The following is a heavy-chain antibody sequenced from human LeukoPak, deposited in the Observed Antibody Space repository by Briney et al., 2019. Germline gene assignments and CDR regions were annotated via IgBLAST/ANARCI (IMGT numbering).Heavy chain of an antibody. CDR3: ARLRRNSDRSDFFYYYDH. D-gene: IGHD3-22*01. J-gene: IGHJ4*02. CDR1: GFTFSDYS. V-gene: IGHV3-21*01. Sequence: GGSLRLSCAASGFTFSDYSMNWVRQAPGKGLEWVASVNTVSSYIYYADSMRGRFTIPRDNAKNSLFLQMNSLRAEDTAVYYCARLRRNSDRSDFFYYYDHWGQGTLVTVSS. CDR2: VNTVSSYI.